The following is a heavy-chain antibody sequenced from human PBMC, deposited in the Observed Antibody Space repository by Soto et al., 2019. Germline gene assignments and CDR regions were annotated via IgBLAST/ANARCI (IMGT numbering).Heavy chain of an antibody. D-gene: IGHD2-2*01. CDR1: GYTFTSYG. CDR3: AREGYCSSTSCYPAPNDAFDI. J-gene: IGHJ3*02. Sequence: GASVKVSCKASGYTFTSYGMSWVRQAPGQGLEWMGWISAYNGNTNYAQKLQGRVTMTTDTSTSTAYMELRSLRSDDTAVYYCAREGYCSSTSCYPAPNDAFDIWGQGTMVTVSS. V-gene: IGHV1-18*01. CDR2: ISAYNGNT.